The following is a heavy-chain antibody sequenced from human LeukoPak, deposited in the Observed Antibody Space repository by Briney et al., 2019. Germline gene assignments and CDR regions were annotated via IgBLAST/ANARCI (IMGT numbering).Heavy chain of an antibody. CDR1: GGSITGYY. CDR3: ARHITVTYDAFDL. D-gene: IGHD6-19*01. J-gene: IGHJ3*01. CDR2: VFYSGGT. V-gene: IGHV4-59*08. Sequence: PSETLSLTCTVSGGSITGYYWSWIRQPPGKGLERIGYVFYSGGTLYNPSLKSRVTISVDTSKTQFSLKLTSVTAADTAVYYCARHITVTYDAFDLWGRGTMVTVSS.